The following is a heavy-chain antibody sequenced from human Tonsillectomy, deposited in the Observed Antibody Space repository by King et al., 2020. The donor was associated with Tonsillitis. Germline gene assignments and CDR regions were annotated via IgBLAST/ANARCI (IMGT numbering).Heavy chain of an antibody. D-gene: IGHD3-10*01. CDR1: GYTFTSYY. CDR3: ARAFQYYYGSGRPPSY. CDR2: INPSAGST. Sequence: VQLVESGAEVKKPGASVKVSCKASGYTFTSYYMHWVRQAPGQGLEWMGIINPSAGSTSHAQKFQGRVTMTRDTSTSTVYMELSSLRSEDTAVYYCARAFQYYYGSGRPPSYWGQGTLVTVSS. J-gene: IGHJ4*02. V-gene: IGHV1-46*03.